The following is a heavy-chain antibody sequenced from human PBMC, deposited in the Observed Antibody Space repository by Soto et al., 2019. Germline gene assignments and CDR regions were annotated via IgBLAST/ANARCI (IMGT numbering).Heavy chain of an antibody. D-gene: IGHD6-25*01. CDR1: GASITQYY. CDR3: ARGGGGPYHNHEFDF. CDR2: VSSTGST. J-gene: IGHJ4*02. Sequence: HVQLQESGPGLVKPSETLSLTCTVSGASITQYYWNWIRQSPGKGLEWIVSVSSTGSTVYNPSLTSRVTFSLDTSKNQFSLTLNSVTAADTAVYHCARGGGGPYHNHEFDFWGQGTLVTVSS. V-gene: IGHV4-59*01.